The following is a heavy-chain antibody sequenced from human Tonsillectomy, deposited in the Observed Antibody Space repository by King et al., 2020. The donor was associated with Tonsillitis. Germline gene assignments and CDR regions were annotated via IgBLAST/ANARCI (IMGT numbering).Heavy chain of an antibody. CDR1: GFTFSSYG. V-gene: IGHV3-30*03. D-gene: IGHD3-16*01. CDR3: RAGEANAFDI. CDR2: ISDDGSNK. J-gene: IGHJ3*02. Sequence: VQLVESGGGVVQPGRSLRLSCAASGFTFSSYGIHWVRQAPGKGLEWVAVISDDGSNKYYADSVKGRFTISRDNSKNTLYLQMNSQGAEDTAVYYCRAGEANAFDIWGQGTMGTVSS.